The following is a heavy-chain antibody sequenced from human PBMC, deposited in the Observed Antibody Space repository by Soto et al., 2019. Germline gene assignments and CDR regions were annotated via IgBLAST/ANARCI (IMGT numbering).Heavy chain of an antibody. V-gene: IGHV3-23*01. J-gene: IGHJ2*01. CDR3: AKRRSSGCYMVWYFDL. Sequence: EVQLLESGGGLVQPGGSLRLSCAASGFTFSSYAMSWVRQAPGKGLEWVSAISGSGGSTYYADSVKGRFTISRDNSKNTLYLQMNSLIAEDTAVYYFAKRRSSGCYMVWYFDLWGRGTLVTVSS. D-gene: IGHD6-19*01. CDR1: GFTFSSYA. CDR2: ISGSGGST.